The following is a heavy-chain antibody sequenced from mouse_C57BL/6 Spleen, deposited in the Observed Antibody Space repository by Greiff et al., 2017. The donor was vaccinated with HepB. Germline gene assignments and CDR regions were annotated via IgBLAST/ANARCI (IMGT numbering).Heavy chain of an antibody. V-gene: IGHV1-81*01. Sequence: QVQLKQSGAELARPGASVKLSCKASGYTFTSYGISWVKQRTGQGLEWIGEIYPRSGNTYYNEKFKGKATLTADKSSSTAYMELRSLTSEDSAVYFCASTVVATRYFDYWGQGTTLTVSS. CDR1: GYTFTSYG. CDR3: ASTVVATRYFDY. D-gene: IGHD1-1*01. CDR2: IYPRSGNT. J-gene: IGHJ2*01.